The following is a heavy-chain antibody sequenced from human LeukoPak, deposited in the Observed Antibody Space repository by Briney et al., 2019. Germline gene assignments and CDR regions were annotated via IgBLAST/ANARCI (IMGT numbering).Heavy chain of an antibody. CDR1: GFTFSSYG. J-gene: IGHJ4*02. Sequence: PGGSLRLSCAASGFTFSSYGMHWVRQAPGKGLEWVAVISYDGSNKYYADSVKGRFTISRDSSKNTLYLQMNSLRAEDTAVYYCAKDLRFGGSYLDYWGQGTLVTVSS. CDR2: ISYDGSNK. CDR3: AKDLRFGGSYLDY. V-gene: IGHV3-30*18. D-gene: IGHD1-26*01.